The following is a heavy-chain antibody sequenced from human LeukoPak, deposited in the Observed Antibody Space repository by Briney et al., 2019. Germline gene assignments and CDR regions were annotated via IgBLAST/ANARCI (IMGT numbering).Heavy chain of an antibody. CDR1: GFSLSTSGMC. J-gene: IGHJ4*02. Sequence: SGPALVKPTQTLTLTCTFSGFSLSTSGMCVSWIRQPPGKALEWLARIDWDDDKYYSTSLKTRLTISKDTSKNQVVLTMTNMDPVDTATYHCARINLDCSSTSCYHYFDYWGQGTLVTVSS. CDR3: ARINLDCSSTSCYHYFDY. V-gene: IGHV2-70*11. D-gene: IGHD2-2*01. CDR2: IDWDDDK.